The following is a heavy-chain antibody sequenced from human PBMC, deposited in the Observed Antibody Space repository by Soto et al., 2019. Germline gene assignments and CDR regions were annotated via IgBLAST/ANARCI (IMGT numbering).Heavy chain of an antibody. Sequence: PSRTLSLTCAISGDSVSSNSAAWNRIRQSPSRGLEWLGRTYYRSKWYNDYAVSVKSRITINPDTSKNQFSLQLNSVTPEDTAVYYCARGYSSGWWEIFDYWGQGTLVTVSS. D-gene: IGHD6-19*01. V-gene: IGHV6-1*01. CDR3: ARGYSSGWWEIFDY. CDR1: GDSVSSNSAA. CDR2: TYYRSKWYN. J-gene: IGHJ4*02.